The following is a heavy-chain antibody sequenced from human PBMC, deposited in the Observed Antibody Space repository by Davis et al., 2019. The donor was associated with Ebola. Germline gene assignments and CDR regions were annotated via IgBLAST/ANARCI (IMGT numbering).Heavy chain of an antibody. CDR2: ISGSGATT. Sequence: PGGSLRLSCAASGFTFSSYWMSWVRQAPGKGLEWVSGISGSGATTHYADSVKGRFTISRVNSKNTLYLQMNSLRAEDTAVYYCAKNPRGDIVVVSFDYWGQGTLVTVSS. CDR3: AKNPRGDIVVVSFDY. CDR1: GFTFSSYW. V-gene: IGHV3-23*01. D-gene: IGHD2-15*01. J-gene: IGHJ4*02.